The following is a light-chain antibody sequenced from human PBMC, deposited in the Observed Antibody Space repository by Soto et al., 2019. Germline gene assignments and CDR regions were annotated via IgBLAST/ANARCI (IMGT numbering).Light chain of an antibody. CDR3: SSYTSSSTYV. V-gene: IGLV2-14*01. CDR1: SSDVGEYNS. CDR2: EVT. Sequence: QSALTQPASVSGSPGQSITISCTGTSSDVGEYNSVSWYQQHPGKAPKLIIYEVTNRPSGVSDRLSGSKSGNTASLTISGLQAEVEADYYCSSYTSSSTYVFGVGTKLTVL. J-gene: IGLJ1*01.